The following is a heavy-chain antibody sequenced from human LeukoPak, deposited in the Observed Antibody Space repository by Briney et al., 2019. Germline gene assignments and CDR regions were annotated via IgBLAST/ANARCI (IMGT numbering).Heavy chain of an antibody. Sequence: GGSLRLSCAASGFTFDDYAMHWVRQAPGKGLEWISYINSNSDTVHYSNSVEGRFTISRDNAKNSLYLQMNSLRAEDTAMYYCARDTRGESDYWGHGTLVTVSS. CDR2: INSNSDTV. D-gene: IGHD2-2*01. CDR3: ARDTRGESDY. V-gene: IGHV3-48*04. J-gene: IGHJ4*01. CDR1: GFTFDDYA.